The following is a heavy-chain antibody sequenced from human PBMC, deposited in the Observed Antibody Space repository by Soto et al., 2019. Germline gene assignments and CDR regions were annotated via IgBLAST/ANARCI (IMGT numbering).Heavy chain of an antibody. D-gene: IGHD5-12*01. CDR2: IIPILGIA. V-gene: IGHV1-69*02. CDR1: GGTFSSYT. J-gene: IGHJ4*01. Sequence: QVQLVQSGAEVKKPGSSVKVSCKASGGTFSSYTISWVRQAPGQGLEWMGRIIPILGIANYAQKFQGRVTITADKSTNTAYVELSSLRSEDTAVYYCACGDPYRGAGTVDFWGHGTLVTASS. CDR3: ACGDPYRGAGTVDF.